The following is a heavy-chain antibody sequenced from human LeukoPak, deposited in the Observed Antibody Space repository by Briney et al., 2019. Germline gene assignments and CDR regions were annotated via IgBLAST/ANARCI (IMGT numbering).Heavy chain of an antibody. CDR2: IYTSGST. CDR1: GGSISSGSYY. CDR3: ARDPREGNHGAFDI. J-gene: IGHJ3*02. D-gene: IGHD1-14*01. Sequence: SQTLSLTCTVSGGSISSGSYYWSWIRQPAGKGLEWIGRIYTSGSTNYNPSLKSRVTISVDTSKNQFSLKLSSVTAADTAVYYCARDPREGNHGAFDIWGQGTMVTVSS. V-gene: IGHV4-61*02.